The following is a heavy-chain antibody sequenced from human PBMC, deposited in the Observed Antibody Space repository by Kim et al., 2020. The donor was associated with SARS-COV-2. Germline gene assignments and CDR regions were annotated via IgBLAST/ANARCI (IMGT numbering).Heavy chain of an antibody. J-gene: IGHJ6*02. CDR3: ARDRAARRGAYYYYYGMGV. V-gene: IGHV3-21*01. CDR1: GFTFSSYS. CDR2: ISSSSSYI. D-gene: IGHD2-15*01. Sequence: GGSLRLSCAASGFTFSSYSMNWVRQAPGKGLEWVSSISSSSSYIYYADSVKGRFTISRDNAKNSLYLQMNSLRAEDTALYYCARDRAARRGAYYYYYGMGVRGPGTTGTLSS.